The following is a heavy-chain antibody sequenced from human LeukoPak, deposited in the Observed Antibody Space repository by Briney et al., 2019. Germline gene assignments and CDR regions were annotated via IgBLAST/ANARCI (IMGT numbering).Heavy chain of an antibody. V-gene: IGHV4-61*02. J-gene: IGHJ5*02. D-gene: IGHD1-7*01. CDR3: ARDIQNWNYDWFDP. Sequence: SQTLSLTCTVSGGSISSGSYYWSWIRQPGGKGLEGIVRIYTSWRPNYNPPLKRRVSISVDTSKNQFSLTLSSVTAADTAVYYCARDIQNWNYDWFDPWGQGTLVTVSS. CDR2: IYTSWRP. CDR1: GGSISSGSYY.